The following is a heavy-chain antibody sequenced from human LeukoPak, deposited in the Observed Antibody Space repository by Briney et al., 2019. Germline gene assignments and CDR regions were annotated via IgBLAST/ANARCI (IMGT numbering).Heavy chain of an antibody. D-gene: IGHD2-15*01. Sequence: SSETLSLTCTVSGGSISSYYWSWIRQPPGKGLEWIGYIYYSGSTNYNPSLKSRVTISVDTSKNQFSLKLSSVTAADTAVYYCARAGVGYCSGGSCDDAYDIWGQGTMVTVSS. V-gene: IGHV4-59*01. CDR1: GGSISSYY. CDR2: IYYSGST. CDR3: ARAGVGYCSGGSCDDAYDI. J-gene: IGHJ3*02.